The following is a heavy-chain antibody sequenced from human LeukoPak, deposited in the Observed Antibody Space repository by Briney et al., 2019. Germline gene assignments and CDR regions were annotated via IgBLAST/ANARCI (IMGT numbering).Heavy chain of an antibody. CDR3: ARSKGSYYYYGMDV. V-gene: IGHV4-59*01. CDR1: GRSISSDF. J-gene: IGHJ6*02. CDR2: IYYSGSI. D-gene: IGHD2-15*01. Sequence: SETLSLTCTVSGRSISSDFWSWIRQPPGKGLEWIGYIYYSGSIKYNHSLNSRVTISVDTSKSQFSLKLSSVTAADTAVYYCARSKGSYYYYGMDVWGQGTMVTVSS.